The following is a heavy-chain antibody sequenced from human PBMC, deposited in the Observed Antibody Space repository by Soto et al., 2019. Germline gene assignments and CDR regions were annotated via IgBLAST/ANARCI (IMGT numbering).Heavy chain of an antibody. CDR2: IYYSGST. D-gene: IGHD3-9*01. J-gene: IGHJ4*02. CDR1: GGSISSSSYY. V-gene: IGHV4-39*01. Sequence: QLQLQESGPGLVKPSETLSLTCTVSGGSISSSSYYWGWIRQPPGKGLEWIGSIYYSGSTYYNPSLKSRVTISVDTSKNQFSLKLSSVTAADTAVYYCASHNQGGRYFELIWGQGTLVTVSS. CDR3: ASHNQGGRYFELI.